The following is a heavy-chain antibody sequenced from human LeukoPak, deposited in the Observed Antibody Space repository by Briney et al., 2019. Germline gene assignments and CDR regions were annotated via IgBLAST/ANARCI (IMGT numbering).Heavy chain of an antibody. Sequence: SGGSLRLSCAASGFTFSGSAMHWVRQASGKGLEWVGRIRSKANSYATAYAASVKGRFTISRDDSKNTAYLQMNSLKTEDTAVYYCAGKSIPVAGNVFQHWGQGTLVTVSS. J-gene: IGHJ1*01. V-gene: IGHV3-73*01. D-gene: IGHD6-19*01. CDR3: AGKSIPVAGNVFQH. CDR1: GFTFSGSA. CDR2: IRSKANSYAT.